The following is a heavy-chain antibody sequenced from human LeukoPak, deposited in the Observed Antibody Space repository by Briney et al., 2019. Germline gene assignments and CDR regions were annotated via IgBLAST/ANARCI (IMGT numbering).Heavy chain of an antibody. CDR2: ISSSGSTI. J-gene: IGHJ4*02. CDR1: GFTFSSYE. D-gene: IGHD1-26*01. V-gene: IGHV3-48*03. CDR3: ARGDSGSYYFDY. Sequence: GGSLRLSCAAPGFTFSSYEMNWVRQAPGKGLEWASYISSSGSTIYYADSVKGRFTISRDNAKNSLYLQMNSLRAEDTAVYYCARGDSGSYYFDYWGQGTLVTVSS.